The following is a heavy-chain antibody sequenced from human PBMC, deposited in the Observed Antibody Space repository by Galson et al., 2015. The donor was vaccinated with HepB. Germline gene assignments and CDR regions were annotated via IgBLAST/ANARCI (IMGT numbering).Heavy chain of an antibody. D-gene: IGHD6-19*01. CDR1: GFTFSSYA. CDR2: ISYDGSNK. Sequence: SLRLSCAASGFTFSSYAMHWVRQAPGKGLEWVAVISYDGSNKYYADSVKGRFTISRDNSKNTLYLQMNSLRAEDTAVYYCARTHGIAVAGLLDYWGQGTLVTVSS. CDR3: ARTHGIAVAGLLDY. J-gene: IGHJ4*02. V-gene: IGHV3-30*04.